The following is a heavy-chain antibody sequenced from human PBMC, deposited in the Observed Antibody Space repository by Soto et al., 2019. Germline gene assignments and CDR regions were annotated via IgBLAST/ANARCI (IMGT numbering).Heavy chain of an antibody. Sequence: QVQLQESGPGLVKPSGTLSLTCGVSGDSIGSSNWWSWVRQPPGKGLEWIGEIYHSGSTNYTPSLKIRVTLSVSKSKTQVSLKLSSVTAADTAVYYCARLVGATLVDYWGQGTLVTVSS. J-gene: IGHJ4*02. D-gene: IGHD1-26*01. CDR2: IYHSGST. CDR1: GDSIGSSNW. V-gene: IGHV4-4*02. CDR3: ARLVGATLVDY.